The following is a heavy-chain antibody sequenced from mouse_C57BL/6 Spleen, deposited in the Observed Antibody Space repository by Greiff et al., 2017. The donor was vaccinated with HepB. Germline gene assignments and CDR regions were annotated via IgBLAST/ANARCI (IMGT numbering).Heavy chain of an antibody. J-gene: IGHJ1*03. CDR2: IHPNSGST. V-gene: IGHV1-64*01. CDR3: ARVYGSSRYFDV. D-gene: IGHD1-1*01. CDR1: GYTFTSYW. Sequence: QVQLQQPGAELVKPGASVKLSCKASGYTFTSYWMHWVKQRPGQGLEWIGMIHPNSGSTNYNEKFKSKATLTVDKSSSTAYMQLSSLTSEDSAVYYCARVYGSSRYFDVWGTGTTVTVSS.